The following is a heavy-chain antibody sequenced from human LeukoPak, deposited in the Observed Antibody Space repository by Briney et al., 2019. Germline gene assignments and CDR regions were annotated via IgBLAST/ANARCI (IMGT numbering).Heavy chain of an antibody. J-gene: IGHJ5*02. CDR3: ARDRGDYDFWSGYFGWFDP. V-gene: IGHV4-34*01. D-gene: IGHD3-3*01. CDR1: GGSFSGYY. Sequence: SETLSLTCAVYGGSFSGYYWSWIRQPPGKGLEWIGEINHSGSTNYNPSLKSRVTISVDTSKNQFSLKLSSVTAADTAVYYCARDRGDYDFWSGYFGWFDPWGQGTLVTVSS. CDR2: INHSGST.